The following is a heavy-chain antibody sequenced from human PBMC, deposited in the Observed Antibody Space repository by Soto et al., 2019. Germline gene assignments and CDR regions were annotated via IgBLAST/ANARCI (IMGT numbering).Heavy chain of an antibody. J-gene: IGHJ4*02. D-gene: IGHD2-21*01. CDR3: TTGGDAWKTGL. Sequence: SETLSLTCTVSGGSISSYYWSWIRQPPGKGLEWIGYIYYSGSTNYNPSLKSRVTISVDTSKNQFSLKLSSVTAADMAIYYCTTGGDAWKTGLWGQGTLVTVSS. V-gene: IGHV4-59*08. CDR2: IYYSGST. CDR1: GGSISSYY.